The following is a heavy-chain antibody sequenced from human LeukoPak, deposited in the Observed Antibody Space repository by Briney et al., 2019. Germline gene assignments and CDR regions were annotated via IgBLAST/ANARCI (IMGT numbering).Heavy chain of an antibody. CDR1: GFTFSSYS. V-gene: IGHV3-21*01. Sequence: GGSLRLSCAASGFTFSSYSMNWVRQAPGKGLEWVSSISSSSSYIYYADSVKGRFTISRDNAKNSLYLQMNSLRGEDTAVYYCARDGTPSHTSGWVYMDAWGKGTTVTISS. CDR2: ISSSSSYI. D-gene: IGHD6-19*01. J-gene: IGHJ6*04. CDR3: ARDGTPSHTSGWVYMDA.